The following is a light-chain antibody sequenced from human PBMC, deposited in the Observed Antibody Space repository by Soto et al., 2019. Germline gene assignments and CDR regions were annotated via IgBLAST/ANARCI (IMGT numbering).Light chain of an antibody. J-gene: IGKJ1*01. Sequence: EIGMTQSPATLSVSPGERVTLSCRASQSVSVDLAWYQQRPGQAPRLLIYGASTRATGIPVRFSGSGSGTEFSLTISSLQSEDFAFYYCQQYNNWPPWTFGQGTKVEIK. CDR3: QQYNNWPPWT. CDR1: QSVSVD. V-gene: IGKV3-15*01. CDR2: GAS.